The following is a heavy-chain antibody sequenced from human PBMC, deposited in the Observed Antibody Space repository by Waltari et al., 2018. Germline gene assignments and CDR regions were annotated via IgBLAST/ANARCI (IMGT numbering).Heavy chain of an antibody. CDR3: ARWFHGDSPSHFDY. V-gene: IGHV4-38-2*01. Sequence: QVQLQESGPGLVKPSETLSLTCAVSGSSFSSGYYWGWIRQPPGKRLEFIGSIYHSGTTYYNPSLKSRVTILLDTSKTLFSLMLRSVTAADTAVYFCARWFHGDSPSHFDYWGQGTLVTVSS. D-gene: IGHD2-21*02. CDR1: GSSFSSGYY. J-gene: IGHJ4*02. CDR2: IYHSGTT.